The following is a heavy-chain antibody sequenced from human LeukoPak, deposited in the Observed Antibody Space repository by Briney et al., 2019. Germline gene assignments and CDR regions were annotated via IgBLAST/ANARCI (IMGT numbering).Heavy chain of an antibody. CDR3: ARRGGGGWYGPYYYYYYMDV. CDR1: GGSISSGSYY. CDR2: IYYSGST. V-gene: IGHV4-30-2*03. Sequence: SQTLSLTCTVSGGSISSGSYYWSWIRQPAGKGLEWIGSIYYSGSTYYNPSLKSRVTISVDTSKNQFSLKLSSVTAADTAVYYCARRGGGGWYGPYYYYYYMDVWGKGTTVTVSS. D-gene: IGHD6-19*01. J-gene: IGHJ6*03.